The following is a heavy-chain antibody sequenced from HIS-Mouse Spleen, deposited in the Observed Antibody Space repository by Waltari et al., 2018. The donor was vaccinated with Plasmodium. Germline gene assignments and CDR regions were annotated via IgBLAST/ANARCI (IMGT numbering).Heavy chain of an antibody. Sequence: QVQLVQSGAEVKKHGASVKVSCKAAGYTFTGYYMPWVRQAPVKGLEWMGGINPNSAGTNYAQKLQGRVTMTRDTSISTAYMELSRLRSDDTAVYYCATKGGSSSDYWGQGTLVTVSS. CDR3: ATKGGSSSDY. J-gene: IGHJ4*02. CDR2: INPNSAGT. CDR1: GYTFTGYY. D-gene: IGHD6-6*01. V-gene: IGHV1-2*02.